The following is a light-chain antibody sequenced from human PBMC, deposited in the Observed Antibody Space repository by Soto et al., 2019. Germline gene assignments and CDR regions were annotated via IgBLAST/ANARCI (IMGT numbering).Light chain of an antibody. V-gene: IGKV3-15*01. CDR3: QQRFNWPPGVS. Sequence: DIVMTQSPATLSVSPGERATLSCRASLTVSTNLAWYQQKPGQAPRLLIYYASTRATGIPARFSGSGSVKEFTLTISSVQSEDSAVYYCQQRFNWPPGVSFGGGTKVESK. CDR1: LTVSTN. CDR2: YAS. J-gene: IGKJ4*01.